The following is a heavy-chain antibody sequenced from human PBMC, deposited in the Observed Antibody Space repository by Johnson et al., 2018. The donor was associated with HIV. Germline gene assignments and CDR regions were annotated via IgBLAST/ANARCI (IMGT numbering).Heavy chain of an antibody. V-gene: IGHV3-73*01. Sequence: VQLVESGGGLIQPGGSLRLSCAASGFTVSRNYMSWVRQAPGKGLEWVGRVRSKADNYATAYAASVKGRFTISRDDSKNTLYLQMNSLKTEDTAVYYCTTLIVLWGQGTMVTVSS. D-gene: IGHD3-16*02. CDR3: TTLIVL. CDR2: VRSKADNYAT. CDR1: GFTVSRNY. J-gene: IGHJ3*01.